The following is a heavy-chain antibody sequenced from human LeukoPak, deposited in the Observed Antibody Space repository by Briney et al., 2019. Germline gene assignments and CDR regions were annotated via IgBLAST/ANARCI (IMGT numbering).Heavy chain of an antibody. D-gene: IGHD2-15*01. Sequence: GGSLRLSCAASGFTFVDHAMHWVRQAPGKGLEWVSGITWSGGTMGYAGSVKGRFTISRDNAKNSLYLQMNSLRAEDTAVYYCARDRCSGGSCYRDYWGQGTLVTVSS. CDR1: GFTFVDHA. J-gene: IGHJ4*02. CDR2: ITWSGGTM. V-gene: IGHV3-9*01. CDR3: ARDRCSGGSCYRDY.